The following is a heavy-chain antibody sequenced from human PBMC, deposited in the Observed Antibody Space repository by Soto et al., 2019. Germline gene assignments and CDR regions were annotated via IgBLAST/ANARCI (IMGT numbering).Heavy chain of an antibody. V-gene: IGHV1-46*03. D-gene: IGHD1-7*01. CDR3: ARDPKTSNWFDP. CDR1: GYTFTSYG. CDR2: INPSGGST. J-gene: IGHJ5*02. Sequence: ASVKVSCTASGYTFTSYGISWVRQAPGQGLEWMGIINPSGGSTSYAQKFQGRVTMTRDTSTSTVYMELSSLRSEDTAVYYCARDPKTSNWFDPWGQGTLVTVS.